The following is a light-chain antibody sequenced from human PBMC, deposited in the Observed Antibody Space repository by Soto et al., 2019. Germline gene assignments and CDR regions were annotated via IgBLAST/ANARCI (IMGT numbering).Light chain of an antibody. CDR1: QRITSY. Sequence: DIQLTQSPSSLSSSLGDRVTMTCRTSQRITSYLNWYQQKPGKAPRLLIYGSSSLQGGVPSRFSGSGSGTDFTLTISSLQNEDFATYYCQQSYSMTWTFGQGTKVDIK. V-gene: IGKV1-39*01. CDR2: GSS. CDR3: QQSYSMTWT. J-gene: IGKJ1*01.